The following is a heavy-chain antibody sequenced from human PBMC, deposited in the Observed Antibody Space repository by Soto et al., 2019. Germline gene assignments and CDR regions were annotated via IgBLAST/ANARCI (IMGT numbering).Heavy chain of an antibody. CDR2: ISAYNGNT. D-gene: IGHD1-26*01. Sequence: ASVKVSCKASGYTFTSYGISWVRQAPGQGLEWMGWISAYNGNTNYAQKLQGRATMTTDTSTSTAYMELRSLRSDDTAAYYCASGXGALPLXYFDYWGQGTLVTVSS. V-gene: IGHV1-18*04. CDR1: GYTFTSYG. CDR3: ASGXGALPLXYFDY. J-gene: IGHJ4*02.